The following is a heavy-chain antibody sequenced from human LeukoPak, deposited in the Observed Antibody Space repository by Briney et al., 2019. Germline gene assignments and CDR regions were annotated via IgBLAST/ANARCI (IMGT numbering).Heavy chain of an antibody. D-gene: IGHD3-22*01. J-gene: IGHJ4*02. CDR3: ARRGYYDYSGYDY. V-gene: IGHV3-21*01. CDR2: ISGSSSDI. CDR1: GFTVSSNY. Sequence: GGSLRLSCAASGFTVSSNYMSWVRQAPGKGLEWVSSISGSSSDIYYADSVKGRFTISRDNAKNSLYLQMSSLRAEDTAIYYCARRGYYDYSGYDYWGQGTLVTVSS.